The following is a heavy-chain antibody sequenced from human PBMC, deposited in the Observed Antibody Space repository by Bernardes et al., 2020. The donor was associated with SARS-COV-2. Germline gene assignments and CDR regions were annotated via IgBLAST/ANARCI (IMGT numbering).Heavy chain of an antibody. J-gene: IGHJ5*02. CDR2: INWNGGST. CDR3: ARGSGNGDWFDP. D-gene: IGHD1-26*01. Sequence: GGSLRLSCAASGFTFDDYGMSWVRQAPGKGLEWVSGINWNGGSTGYADSVKGRFTISRDNAKNSLYLQMNSLRAEDTALYHCARGSGNGDWFDPWGQGTLVTVSS. V-gene: IGHV3-20*01. CDR1: GFTFDDYG.